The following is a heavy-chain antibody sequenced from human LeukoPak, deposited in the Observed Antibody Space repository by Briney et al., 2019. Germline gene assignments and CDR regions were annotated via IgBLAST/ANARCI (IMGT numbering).Heavy chain of an antibody. CDR1: GFTFSSYS. D-gene: IGHD2-21*02. V-gene: IGHV3-7*01. CDR2: IKQDGSVK. Sequence: RGSLRLSCAASGFTFSSYSMNWVRQAPGKGLEWVANIKQDGSVKQYLGSVKGRLTISRDNAKNSLYLEMNSLRAEDTAVYYCSLGDTFDIWGRGTMVTVSS. J-gene: IGHJ3*02. CDR3: SLGDTFDI.